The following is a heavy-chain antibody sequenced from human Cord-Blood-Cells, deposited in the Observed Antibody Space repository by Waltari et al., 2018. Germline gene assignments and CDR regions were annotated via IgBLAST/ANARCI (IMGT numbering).Heavy chain of an antibody. CDR2: ISSSSSYI. D-gene: IGHD2-2*01. CDR3: ARDSTIVVVPADWFDP. J-gene: IGHJ5*02. CDR1: TFSSYS. V-gene: IGHV3-21*01. Sequence: TFSSYSMNWVRQAPGKGLEWVSSISSSSSYIYYADSVKGRFTISRDNAKNSLYLQMNSLRAEDTAVYYCARDSTIVVVPADWFDPWGQGTLVTVSS.